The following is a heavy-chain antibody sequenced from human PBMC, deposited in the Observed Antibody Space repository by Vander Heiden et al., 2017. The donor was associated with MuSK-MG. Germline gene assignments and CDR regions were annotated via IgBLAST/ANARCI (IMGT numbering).Heavy chain of an antibody. CDR3: ARQVSYDNSWYRFDY. J-gene: IGHJ4*01. V-gene: IGHV4-38-2*01. D-gene: IGHD6-13*01. Sequence: QVQLQESGPGLVKPSETLSLTCAVSGFSISIGYHWGWIRQAPGKGLEWIGTIHDDGRTYFNPSLMNRVTISVDMSENQFSLKVNSVPAADTAVYFCARQVSYDNSWYRFDYWVRGTLVTVSS. CDR1: GFSISIGYH. CDR2: IHDDGRT.